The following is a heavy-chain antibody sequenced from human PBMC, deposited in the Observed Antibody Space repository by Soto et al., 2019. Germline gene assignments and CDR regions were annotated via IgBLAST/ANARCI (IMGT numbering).Heavy chain of an antibody. Sequence: SVKVSFKTSGYTFTTYDINLLLHATGQGLEWMGWINPNADKTGFAQKFQGRVTMTRDTSINTVYMELNNLRSGDTAVYYCARQRRGTWYYFDHWGQGTLVTVSS. CDR3: ARQRRGTWYYFDH. D-gene: IGHD3-16*01. CDR2: INPNADKT. CDR1: GYTFTTYD. J-gene: IGHJ4*02. V-gene: IGHV1-8*01.